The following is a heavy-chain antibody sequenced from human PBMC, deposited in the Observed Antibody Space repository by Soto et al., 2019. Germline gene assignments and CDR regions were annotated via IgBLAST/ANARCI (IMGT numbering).Heavy chain of an antibody. J-gene: IGHJ5*01. CDR2: MNPNSGNT. CDR1: GYTFTSYD. Sequence: QVQLVQSGAEVKKPGASVKGSCKASGYTFTSYDINWVRQATGQGLERMGWMNPNSGNTGYAQKFQGRVIITRNPERAEDYMALRCLRSEDTAVDYCARALRGGRSWCDSWGQGTLVAVSS. CDR3: ARALRGGRSWCDS. V-gene: IGHV1-8*01. D-gene: IGHD2-15*01.